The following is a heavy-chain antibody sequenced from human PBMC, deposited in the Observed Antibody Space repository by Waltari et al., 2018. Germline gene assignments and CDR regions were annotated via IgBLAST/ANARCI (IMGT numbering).Heavy chain of an antibody. CDR1: EFTFRSYA. D-gene: IGHD3-22*01. Sequence: QVQLVESGGGVVQPGRSLRLSCAASEFTFRSYAMHWVRQAPGKGLEWVAVISYNERNIYYVDSVKGRFIISRDNSRKMLYLQMNSLTTEDTAVYYCARDYCDRTNCHGMDVWGQGTTVTVSS. CDR2: ISYNERNI. J-gene: IGHJ6*02. CDR3: ARDYCDRTNCHGMDV. V-gene: IGHV3-30*04.